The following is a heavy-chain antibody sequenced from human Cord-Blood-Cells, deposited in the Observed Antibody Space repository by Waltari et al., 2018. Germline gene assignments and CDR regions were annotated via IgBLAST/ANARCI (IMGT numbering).Heavy chain of an antibody. CDR2: IYYSGST. Sequence: QVQLQESGPGLVKPAQTLSLTCTVSGGSISSGGYYWSWIRQHPGKGLEWIGYIYYSGSTYYNPSLKSRVTISVDTSKNQFSLKLSSVTAADTAVYYCARVVLWYSSSWFDYWGQGTLVTVSS. CDR1: GGSISSGGYY. CDR3: ARVVLWYSSSWFDY. V-gene: IGHV4-31*03. J-gene: IGHJ4*02. D-gene: IGHD6-13*01.